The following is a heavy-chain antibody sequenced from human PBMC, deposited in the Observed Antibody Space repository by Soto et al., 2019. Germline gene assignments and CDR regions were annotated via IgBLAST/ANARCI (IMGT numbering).Heavy chain of an antibody. Sequence: EVQVLESGGGLVQPGGSLRLSCVASGFTFNNYDMSWVRQAPGKGLEWVSGISASGGSTYYADSVKGRFTISRDNSKNTLYLQMNSLRAEDTAVYYCAKDAPRRGGWYYFDYWGQGTLVTVSS. V-gene: IGHV3-23*01. CDR1: GFTFNNYD. D-gene: IGHD6-19*01. J-gene: IGHJ4*02. CDR3: AKDAPRRGGWYYFDY. CDR2: ISASGGST.